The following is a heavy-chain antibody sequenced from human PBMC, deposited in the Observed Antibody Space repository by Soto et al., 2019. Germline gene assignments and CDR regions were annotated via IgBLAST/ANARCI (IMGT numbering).Heavy chain of an antibody. CDR1: GFTFSDYF. V-gene: IGHV3-11*01. D-gene: IGHD3-22*01. Sequence: GGSLRLSCAASGFTFSDYFMTWIRQAPGKGLEWVSYISSSGTTIFYADSVQGRFTISRDNAKKSLYLEINSLRAEDTAVYYCARSHLYYDSSGYPDYWGQGTLVTVSS. CDR3: ARSHLYYDSSGYPDY. J-gene: IGHJ4*02. CDR2: ISSSGTTI.